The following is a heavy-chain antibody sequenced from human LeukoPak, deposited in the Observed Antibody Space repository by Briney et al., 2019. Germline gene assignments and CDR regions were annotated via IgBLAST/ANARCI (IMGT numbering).Heavy chain of an antibody. CDR3: ARAQYSSSWLVDY. CDR2: IYYSGST. CDR1: GGSISSGGYY. Sequence: SQTLSLTCTVSGGSISSGGYYWSWLRQHPGKGLEWIGYIYYSGSTYYNPSLKSRVTISVDTSKNQFSLKLSSVTAADTAVYYCARAQYSSSWLVDYWAREPWSPSPQ. D-gene: IGHD6-13*01. V-gene: IGHV4-31*03. J-gene: IGHJ4*02.